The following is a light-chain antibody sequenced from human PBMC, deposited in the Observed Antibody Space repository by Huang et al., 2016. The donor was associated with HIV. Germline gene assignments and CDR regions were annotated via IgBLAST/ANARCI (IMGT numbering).Light chain of an antibody. CDR1: RGISNS. J-gene: IGKJ4*01. CDR3: QQYCNTTLS. CDR2: AAS. V-gene: IGKV1-NL1*01. Sequence: DIQMTQSPSSLSASVGDRVTITCRASRGISNSLAWYQQQPGKAPKLLLYAASRLQGGVPSRFSGSGSRTDYTLTISSLQPEDSATYYCQQYCNTTLSFGGGTKVEIK.